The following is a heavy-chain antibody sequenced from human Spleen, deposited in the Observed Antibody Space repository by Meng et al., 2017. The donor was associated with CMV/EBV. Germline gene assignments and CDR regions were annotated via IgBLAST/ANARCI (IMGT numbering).Heavy chain of an antibody. CDR2: IYYSGST. D-gene: IGHD6-13*01. V-gene: IGHV4-59*01. CDR3: ARVGQQLVLDY. CDR1: GGSISSYY. J-gene: IGHJ4*02. Sequence: GSLRLSCTVSGGSISSYYWSWIRQPPGKGLEWIGYIYYSGSTNYNPSLKSRVTISVDTSKNQFSLKLSSVTAADTAVYYCARVGQQLVLDYWGQGTLVTVSS.